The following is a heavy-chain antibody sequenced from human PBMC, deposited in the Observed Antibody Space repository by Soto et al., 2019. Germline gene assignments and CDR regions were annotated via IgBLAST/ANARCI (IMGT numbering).Heavy chain of an antibody. V-gene: IGHV1-69*13. CDR3: ARALAYCGGDCFTGGY. D-gene: IGHD2-21*02. CDR2: IIPIFGTA. Sequence: ASVKVSCKASGGTFSSYAISWVRQAPGQGLEWMGGIIPIFGTANYAQKFQGRVTITADESTSTAYMELSSLRSEDTAVYYCARALAYCGGDCFTGGYWGQGTLVTVSS. CDR1: GGTFSSYA. J-gene: IGHJ4*02.